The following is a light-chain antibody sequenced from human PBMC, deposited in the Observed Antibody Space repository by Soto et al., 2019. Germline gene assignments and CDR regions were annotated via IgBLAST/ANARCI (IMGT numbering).Light chain of an antibody. CDR2: GAS. V-gene: IGKV3-20*01. CDR1: QSVSSSY. CDR3: QQYGSSPWT. J-gene: IGKJ1*01. Sequence: IVLTQSPGTLSLSPGERATLSRRASQSVSSSYLAWYQQKPGQAPKLLIYGASSRATGIPDRFRGSGSGTDFTLTISRLEPEEFAVYYCQQYGSSPWTFGQGTKGEIK.